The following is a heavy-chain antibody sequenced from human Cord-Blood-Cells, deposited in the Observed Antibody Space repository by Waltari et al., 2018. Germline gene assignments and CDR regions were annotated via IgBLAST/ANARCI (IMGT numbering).Heavy chain of an antibody. CDR3: ARHVLSAAGTAEYFQH. D-gene: IGHD6-13*01. V-gene: IGHV4-39*01. CDR1: GGSISSSSYY. J-gene: IGHJ1*01. Sequence: QLQLQESGPGLVKPSETLSLTCTVSGGSISSSSYYWGWIRQPPGKGLEWIGSIYYSGSTYYNPSLKSRVTISVDTSKNQFSLKLSSVTAADTAVYYCARHVLSAAGTAEYFQHWGQGTLVTVSS. CDR2: IYYSGST.